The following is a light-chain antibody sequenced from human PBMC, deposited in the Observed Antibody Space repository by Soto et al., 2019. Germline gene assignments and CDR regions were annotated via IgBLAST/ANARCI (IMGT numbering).Light chain of an antibody. CDR3: LSYDSSLSGWV. CDR1: SSNIGAGYD. Sequence: QPVLTQPPSVSGAPGQRVTISCTGSSSNIGAGYDVHWYQQLPGTAPKLLIYGNSNRPSGVPDRFSGSKSGTSASLAITGLQAEDEADYYCLSYDSSLSGWVFGGGTKVTVL. CDR2: GNS. V-gene: IGLV1-40*01. J-gene: IGLJ3*02.